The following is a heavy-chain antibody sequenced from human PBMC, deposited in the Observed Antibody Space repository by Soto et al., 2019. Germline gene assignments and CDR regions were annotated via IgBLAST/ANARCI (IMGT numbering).Heavy chain of an antibody. Sequence: GGSLRLSCAASGFTFSSYAMSWVRQAPGKGLEWVSAISGSGGSTYYADSVKGRFTKSRDNSKNTLYLQMNSLRAEDTAVYYCAKGRYCSGGSCYPLKKFQHWGQGTLVTVSS. V-gene: IGHV3-23*01. CDR1: GFTFSSYA. J-gene: IGHJ1*01. CDR3: AKGRYCSGGSCYPLKKFQH. CDR2: ISGSGGST. D-gene: IGHD2-15*01.